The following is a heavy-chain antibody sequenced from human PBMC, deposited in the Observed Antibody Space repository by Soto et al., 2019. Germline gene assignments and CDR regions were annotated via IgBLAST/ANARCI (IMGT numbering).Heavy chain of an antibody. CDR3: VKGEYYYDSGGYYPLDY. J-gene: IGHJ4*02. CDR1: GFTFSIYA. CDR2: ISTNGGST. D-gene: IGHD3-22*01. V-gene: IGHV3-64D*06. Sequence: PGGSLRLSCSASGFTFSIYAMHWVRQAPGDGLEYVSSISTNGGSTHYADSVKGRFTISRDNSKNTVYLQMSTLRAEDTAVYYCVKGEYYYDSGGYYPLDYWGPGTLVTVSP.